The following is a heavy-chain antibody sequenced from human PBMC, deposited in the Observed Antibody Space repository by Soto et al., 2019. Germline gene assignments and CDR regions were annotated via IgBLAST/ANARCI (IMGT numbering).Heavy chain of an antibody. V-gene: IGHV3-21*01. J-gene: IGHJ3*02. D-gene: IGHD1-26*01. Sequence: EVRLVESGGGLDKPGGSLRLSCAASGFSFSTYSMNWVRQAPGKGLEWVSSISSSSNFINYADSVKGRFTISRDNAKNSLPLQMNSLSAEDTAVYYCARDATLVAFDIWGQGTMGTVSS. CDR3: ARDATLVAFDI. CDR2: ISSSSNFI. CDR1: GFSFSTYS.